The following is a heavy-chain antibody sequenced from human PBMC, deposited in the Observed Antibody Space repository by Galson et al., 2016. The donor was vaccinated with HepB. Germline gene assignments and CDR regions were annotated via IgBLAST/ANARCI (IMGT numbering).Heavy chain of an antibody. J-gene: IGHJ4*02. CDR3: ATAIVGVTTSFDY. CDR2: INRGNT. D-gene: IGHD1-26*01. CDR1: GYSFTNYA. Sequence: SVKVSCKASGYSFTNYAMHWVRQAPGQRLEWMGWINRGNTKYSQEFQGRVTITRDTSASTAYMELSSLRSEDTAVYYCATAIVGVTTSFDYWGQGTLVTVSS. V-gene: IGHV1-3*01.